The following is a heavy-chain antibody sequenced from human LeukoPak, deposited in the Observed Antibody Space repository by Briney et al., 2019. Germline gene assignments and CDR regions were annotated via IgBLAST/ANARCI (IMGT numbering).Heavy chain of an antibody. CDR3: ARDRQWEGLGYYYYGMDV. D-gene: IGHD1-26*01. CDR2: NYYSGST. CDR1: GGSISSYY. Sequence: PSETLSLTCTVSGGSISSYYWSWIRQPPGKGLEWIGYNYYSGSTNYNPSLKSRVTISVDTSKNQFSLKLSSVTAADTAVYYCARDRQWEGLGYYYYGMDVWGQGTTVTVSS. J-gene: IGHJ6*02. V-gene: IGHV4-59*01.